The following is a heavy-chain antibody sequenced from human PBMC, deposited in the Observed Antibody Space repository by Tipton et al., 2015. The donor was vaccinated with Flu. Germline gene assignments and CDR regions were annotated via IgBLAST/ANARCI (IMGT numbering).Heavy chain of an antibody. CDR1: GGSISSYY. Sequence: TLSLTCTVSGGSISSYYWTWVRQPPGKGLEWIGYINYSGSTNFNPSLKSRLTMSLDTSKNQFFLNLSSVIAAVTAVYFCAREERSGSGYGLRLWGQGTMVTVSS. CDR2: INYSGST. J-gene: IGHJ3*01. V-gene: IGHV4-59*01. D-gene: IGHD3-22*01. CDR3: AREERSGSGYGLRL.